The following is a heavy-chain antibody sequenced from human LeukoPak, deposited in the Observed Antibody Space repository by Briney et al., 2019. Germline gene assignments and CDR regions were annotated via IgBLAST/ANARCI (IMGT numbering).Heavy chain of an antibody. CDR1: GYSFTSYW. J-gene: IGHJ4*02. CDR2: IHPGDSDP. Sequence: GESLKIYFKCSGYSFTSYWIGWVRQMPGKGLEWMGIIHPGDSDPRYSPSLQGQVTISVDKSISTAYLQWSSLKASDTAMYYCARYSGGWGDYWGQGTLVTVSS. D-gene: IGHD6-19*01. V-gene: IGHV5-51*01. CDR3: ARYSGGWGDY.